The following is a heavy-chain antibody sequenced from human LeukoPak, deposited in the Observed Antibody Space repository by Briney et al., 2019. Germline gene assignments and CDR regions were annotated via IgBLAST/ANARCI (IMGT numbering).Heavy chain of an antibody. CDR2: IWNDGSDK. Sequence: PGGSLRLSCAVSKFTFSHYAMHWVRQAPGKGLEWVAVIWNDGSDKYYADSVKGRFTVSRDNSRNILYLQMDSLRAEDTGVYYCAKDAQRGFDYSNSLQHWGPGTLVTVSS. J-gene: IGHJ1*01. V-gene: IGHV3-33*06. CDR3: AKDAQRGFDYSNSLQH. D-gene: IGHD4-11*01. CDR1: KFTFSHYA.